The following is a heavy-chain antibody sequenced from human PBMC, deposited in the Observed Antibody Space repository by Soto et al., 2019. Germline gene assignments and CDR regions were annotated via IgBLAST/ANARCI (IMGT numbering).Heavy chain of an antibody. J-gene: IGHJ4*02. D-gene: IGHD5-18*01. CDR3: TAVDKAIAIDD. CDR2: IDPSDSYT. Sequence: PVESLQISWKGSGYSFTSYWISWVRQMPGKGLEWMGRIDPSDSYTNYSPSFQGHVTISADKSISTAYLQWSSLKASDTAMYYCTAVDKAIAIDDWGQGTLVTVAS. V-gene: IGHV5-10-1*01. CDR1: GYSFTSYW.